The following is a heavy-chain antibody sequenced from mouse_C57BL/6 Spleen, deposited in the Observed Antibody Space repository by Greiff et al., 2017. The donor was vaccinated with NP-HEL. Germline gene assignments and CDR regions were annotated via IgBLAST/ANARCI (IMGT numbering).Heavy chain of an antibody. J-gene: IGHJ2*01. CDR3: ARDITTPEDY. CDR2: IYPGDGDT. CDR1: GYAFSSSW. V-gene: IGHV1-82*01. Sequence: QVQLQQSGPELVKPGASVKISCKASGYAFSSSWMNWVKQRPGKGLEWIGRIYPGDGDTNYNGKFKGKATLTADKSSSTAYMQLSSLTSEDSAVYFCARDITTPEDYWGQGTTLTVSS. D-gene: IGHD1-1*01.